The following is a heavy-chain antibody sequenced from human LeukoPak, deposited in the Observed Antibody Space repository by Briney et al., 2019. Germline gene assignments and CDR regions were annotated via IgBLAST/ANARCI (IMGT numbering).Heavy chain of an antibody. V-gene: IGHV4-59*08. CDR3: ARHRIGYSGYDFDY. CDR2: IYYSGST. D-gene: IGHD5-12*01. J-gene: IGHJ4*02. Sequence: PSETLSLTCTVSGGSISSYYWSWIRQTPGKGLEWIGYIYYSGSTNYNPSLKSRVTISVDTSKNQFSLKLSSVTAADTAVYYCARHRIGYSGYDFDYWGQGTLVTVSS. CDR1: GGSISSYY.